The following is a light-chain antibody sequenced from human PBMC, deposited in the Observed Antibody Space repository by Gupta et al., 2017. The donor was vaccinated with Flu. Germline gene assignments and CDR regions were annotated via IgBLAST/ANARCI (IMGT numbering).Light chain of an antibody. CDR1: QSVSSNF. J-gene: IGKJ2*01. Sequence: EIVLTQSPGTLSLSPGERATLSCRASQSVSSNFLSWYQHKPGQAPRLLIYAASSRATGIPDRFSGSGSGTDFTLTISRLEPEDFAVYYCQLYSGTLLSTFAQGTKPEIK. CDR2: AAS. CDR3: QLYSGTLLST. V-gene: IGKV3-20*01.